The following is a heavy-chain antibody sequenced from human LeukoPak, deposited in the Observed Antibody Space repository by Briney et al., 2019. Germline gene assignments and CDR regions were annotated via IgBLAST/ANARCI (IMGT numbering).Heavy chain of an antibody. Sequence: PGGSLRLSCAASGFTFSSYEMNWVRQAPGKGLEWVSAISGSGDSTNYADSVKGRFTISRDNSKNTLYLQMNSLRAEDTAVYYCAKAGAVVVVVAKFFDYWGQGTLVTVSS. CDR2: ISGSGDST. V-gene: IGHV3-23*01. CDR3: AKAGAVVVVVAKFFDY. D-gene: IGHD2-15*01. CDR1: GFTFSSYE. J-gene: IGHJ4*02.